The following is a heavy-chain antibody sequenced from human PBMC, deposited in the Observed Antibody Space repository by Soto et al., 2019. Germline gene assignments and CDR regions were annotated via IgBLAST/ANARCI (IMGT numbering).Heavy chain of an antibody. CDR1: GFSLSTSGVG. J-gene: IGHJ3*02. CDR3: ARILTTVTTIAFDI. V-gene: IGHV2-5*02. Sequence: SGPTLVNPTQTLTLTCTFSGFSLSTSGVGVGWIRQPPGKALEWLALIYWDDDKRYSPSLKSRLTITKDTSKNQVVLTMTNMDPVDTATYYCARILTTVTTIAFDIWGQGTMVTVSS. CDR2: IYWDDDK. D-gene: IGHD4-17*01.